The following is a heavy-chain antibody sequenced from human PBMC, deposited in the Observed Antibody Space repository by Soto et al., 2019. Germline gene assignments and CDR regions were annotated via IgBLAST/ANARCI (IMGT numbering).Heavy chain of an antibody. CDR1: GFTFTSYG. Sequence: GGSLRLSCAASGFTFTSYGMHWVRQAPGKGLEWVAIIWNDGSYKYYVDPVKGRFTISRDNAKNSLYLQMNSLRPEDTAIYYCVRDHLGYCCDGTCNWAEYFYYRAQRTAVPVSA. D-gene: IGHD2-15*01. J-gene: IGHJ4*01. CDR3: VRDHLGYCCDGTCNWAEYFYY. CDR2: IWNDGSYK. V-gene: IGHV3-33*01.